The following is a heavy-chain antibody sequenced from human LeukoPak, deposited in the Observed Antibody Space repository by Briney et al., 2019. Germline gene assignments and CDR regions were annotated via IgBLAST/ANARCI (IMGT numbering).Heavy chain of an antibody. D-gene: IGHD6-6*01. Sequence: GGSLRLSCAASGFTVSSNYMSWVRQAPGKGLEYVSVLYHDGGTYSADSVKGRFTISRDNAKNSLYLQMNSLRAEDTAVYYCARDRVAARQWGYYYYMDVWGKGTTVTVSS. CDR3: ARDRVAARQWGYYYYMDV. CDR1: GFTVSSNY. J-gene: IGHJ6*03. V-gene: IGHV3-53*01. CDR2: LYHDGGT.